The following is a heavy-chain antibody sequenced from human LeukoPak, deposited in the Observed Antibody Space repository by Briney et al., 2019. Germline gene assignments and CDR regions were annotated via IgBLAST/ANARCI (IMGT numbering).Heavy chain of an antibody. CDR2: ISYDGSNK. CDR3: ARDSRRLIVVVPAAIFY. J-gene: IGHJ4*02. V-gene: IGHV3-30*04. CDR1: GFTFSSYA. Sequence: GGSLRLSCAASGFTFSSYAMHWVRQAPGKGLEWVAVISYDGSNKYYADSVEGRFTISRDNSKNTLYLQMNSLRAEDTAVYYCARDSRRLIVVVPAAIFYWGQGTLVTVSS. D-gene: IGHD2-2*02.